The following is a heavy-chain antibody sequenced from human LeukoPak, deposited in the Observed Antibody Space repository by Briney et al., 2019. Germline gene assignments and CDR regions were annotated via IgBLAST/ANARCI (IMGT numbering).Heavy chain of an antibody. Sequence: SETLSLTCAVYGGSFSGYYWSWIRQPPGKGLEWIGEINHSGSTNYNPSLKSRVTISVDTSKNQFSLKLSSVTAADKAVYYCARGSGSGIIFDYWGQGTLVTVSS. CDR3: ARGSGSGIIFDY. CDR1: GGSFSGYY. CDR2: INHSGST. V-gene: IGHV4-34*01. J-gene: IGHJ4*02. D-gene: IGHD3-10*01.